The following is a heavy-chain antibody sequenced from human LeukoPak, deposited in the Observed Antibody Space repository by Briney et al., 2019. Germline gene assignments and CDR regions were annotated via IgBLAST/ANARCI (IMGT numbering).Heavy chain of an antibody. Sequence: ASVKVSCKASGYTFTSYAMHWVRQAPGQRLEWMGWINAGNGNTKYSQKFQGRVTMTRDTSTSTVYMELSSLRSEDTAVYYCARETGMTPPNYYYYGMDVWGQGTTVTVSS. CDR2: INAGNGNT. V-gene: IGHV1-3*01. CDR3: ARETGMTPPNYYYYGMDV. CDR1: GYTFTSYA. D-gene: IGHD1-14*01. J-gene: IGHJ6*02.